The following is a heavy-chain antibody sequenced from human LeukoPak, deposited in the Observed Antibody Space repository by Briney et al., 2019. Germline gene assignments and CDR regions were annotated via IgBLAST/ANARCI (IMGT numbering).Heavy chain of an antibody. J-gene: IGHJ6*03. D-gene: IGHD2-2*01. V-gene: IGHV1-2*02. CDR2: INPNSGGT. Sequence: ASVKVSCKASGYTFTGYYMHWVRQAPGQGLEWMGWINPNSGGTNYAQKFQGRVTMTRDTSISTAYMELSRLRSDDTAVYYCARGTRYCSSTSCYFLNYYYYYMDVWGKGTTVTVSS. CDR3: ARGTRYCSSTSCYFLNYYYYYMDV. CDR1: GYTFTGYY.